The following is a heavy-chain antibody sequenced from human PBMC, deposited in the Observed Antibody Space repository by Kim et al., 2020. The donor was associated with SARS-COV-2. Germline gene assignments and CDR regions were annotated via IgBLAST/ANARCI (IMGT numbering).Heavy chain of an antibody. D-gene: IGHD6-19*01. CDR2: IIPIFGTA. Sequence: SVKVSCKASGGTFSSYAISWVRQAPGQGLEWMGGIIPIFGTANYAQKFQGRVTITADESTSTAYMELSSLRSEDTAVYYCARGNVRDIAVAGPLGYWGQGTLVTVSS. J-gene: IGHJ4*02. CDR1: GGTFSSYA. V-gene: IGHV1-69*13. CDR3: ARGNVRDIAVAGPLGY.